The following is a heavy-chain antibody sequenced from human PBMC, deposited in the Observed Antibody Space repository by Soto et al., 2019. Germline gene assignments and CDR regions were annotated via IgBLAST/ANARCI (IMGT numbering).Heavy chain of an antibody. V-gene: IGHV3-7*01. Sequence: GGSLRLSCAASGFTFSSYWMSWVRQAPGKGLEWVANIKQDGSEKYYVDSVKGRFTISRDNAKNSLYLQMNSLRAEDTAVYYCARSDGLYCSSTSCRPYYYYYYGMDVWCQGTTVTVSS. CDR1: GFTFSSYW. CDR2: IKQDGSEK. CDR3: ARSDGLYCSSTSCRPYYYYYYGMDV. J-gene: IGHJ6*02. D-gene: IGHD2-2*01.